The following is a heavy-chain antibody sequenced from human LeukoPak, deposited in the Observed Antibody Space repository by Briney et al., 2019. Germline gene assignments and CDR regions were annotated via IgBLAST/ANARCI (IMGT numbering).Heavy chain of an antibody. CDR2: IKPDGNEK. D-gene: IGHD2-2*01. CDR3: SGRDSSRSPRAY. V-gene: IGHV3-7*01. CDR1: GLTFTDFW. Sequence: GGSLRLSCAASGLTFTDFWMNWVRLAPGRGLEWLANIKPDGNEKYYVDSVKGRFAISRDNAKNEVYLEMNSLRAEDTGVYYCSGRDSSRSPRAYWGQATPVSVSS. J-gene: IGHJ4*02.